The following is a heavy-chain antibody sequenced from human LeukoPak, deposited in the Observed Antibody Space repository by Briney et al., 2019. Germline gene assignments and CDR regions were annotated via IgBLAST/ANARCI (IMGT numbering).Heavy chain of an antibody. CDR1: GYTFTGYY. CDR3: ARGMFSGSYYRYGY. D-gene: IGHD3-10*01. CDR2: IDPNSGGT. Sequence: ASVKVSGKASGYTFTGYYMHWVRQAPGQGLEWMGWIDPNSGGTNYAQKFQGRVTMTRDTSISTAYMELSRLRADDTAVYYCARGMFSGSYYRYGYWGQGTLVTVSS. J-gene: IGHJ4*02. V-gene: IGHV1-2*02.